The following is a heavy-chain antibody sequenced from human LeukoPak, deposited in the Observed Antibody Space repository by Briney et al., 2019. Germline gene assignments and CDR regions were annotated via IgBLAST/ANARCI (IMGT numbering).Heavy chain of an antibody. CDR1: GFTFSSYA. J-gene: IGHJ4*02. Sequence: GGSLRLSCAASGFTFSSYAMSWVRQAPGKGLEWVSAISGSGGSTYYADSVKGRFTISRDNSKNTLYLQMNSLRAEDTAVYYCAKSSYYNSSGYYYFDYWGQGTLVTVSS. D-gene: IGHD3-22*01. CDR2: ISGSGGST. V-gene: IGHV3-23*01. CDR3: AKSSYYNSSGYYYFDY.